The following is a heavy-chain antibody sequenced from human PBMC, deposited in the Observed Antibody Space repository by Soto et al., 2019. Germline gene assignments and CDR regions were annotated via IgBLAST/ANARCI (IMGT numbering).Heavy chain of an antibody. Sequence: GESLKISCKASGYSFSTYWIAWVRQRPGKGLDWMGIIYPGDSDTRYSPSFQGQVTISVDNSIDTAYLEWTTLRASDSAMYYCARLPIVVVPAAMLNYYYYGMDVWGQGTTVTVSS. CDR2: IYPGDSDT. D-gene: IGHD2-2*01. J-gene: IGHJ6*02. CDR1: GYSFSTYW. V-gene: IGHV5-51*01. CDR3: ARLPIVVVPAAMLNYYYYGMDV.